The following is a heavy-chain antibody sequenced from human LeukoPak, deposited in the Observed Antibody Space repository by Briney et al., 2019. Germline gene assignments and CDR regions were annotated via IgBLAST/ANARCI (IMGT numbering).Heavy chain of an antibody. D-gene: IGHD3-3*01. CDR2: ISSSSSYI. V-gene: IGHV3-21*01. J-gene: IGHJ6*03. CDR1: GFTFSSYS. Sequence: GGSLRLSCAASGFTFSSYSMNWVRQAPGKGLEWVSSISSSSSYIYYADSVKGRFTISRDNAKNSLYLQMNSLRAEDTAVYYCARRDFWSGYYYYMDVWGKGTTVTVSS. CDR3: ARRDFWSGYYYYMDV.